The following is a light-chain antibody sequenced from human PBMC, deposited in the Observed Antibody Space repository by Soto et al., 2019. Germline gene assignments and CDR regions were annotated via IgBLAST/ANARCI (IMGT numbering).Light chain of an antibody. Sequence: EIVLTQSPGTLSLSPGERATLSCRASQSVSSSYLAWYQQKPGQAPRLLIYGASSRATGIPDRFSGSGSGTDFPLTISRREPEDFAVYYCQQYGSSPGVTFGPGTKVDIK. CDR1: QSVSSSY. J-gene: IGKJ3*01. V-gene: IGKV3-20*01. CDR2: GAS. CDR3: QQYGSSPGVT.